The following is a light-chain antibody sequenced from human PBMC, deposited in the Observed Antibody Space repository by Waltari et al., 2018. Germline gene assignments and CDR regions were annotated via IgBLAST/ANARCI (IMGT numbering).Light chain of an antibody. CDR1: SGHSSYA. Sequence: QLVLTQSPSASASLGASVKLTCTLSSGHSSYAIAWHQQQPEKGPRYLMKLNSDGSHSKGDGIPDRFSGSSSGAERYLTISGLQSEDEADYYCMIWHSSAWVFGGGTKLTVL. CDR2: LNSDGSH. V-gene: IGLV4-69*01. J-gene: IGLJ3*02. CDR3: MIWHSSAWV.